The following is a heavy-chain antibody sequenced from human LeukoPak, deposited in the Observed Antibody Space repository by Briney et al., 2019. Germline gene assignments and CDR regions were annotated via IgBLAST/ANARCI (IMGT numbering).Heavy chain of an antibody. V-gene: IGHV4-34*01. D-gene: IGHD1-26*01. Sequence: SETLSLTCAVYGGSFSGYYWSWIRQPAGKGLEWIGEINHSGSTNYNPSLKSRVTISVDTSKNQFSLKLSSVTAADTAVYYCASNLGGSYLDYWGQGTLVTVSS. CDR1: GGSFSGYY. J-gene: IGHJ4*02. CDR3: ASNLGGSYLDY. CDR2: INHSGST.